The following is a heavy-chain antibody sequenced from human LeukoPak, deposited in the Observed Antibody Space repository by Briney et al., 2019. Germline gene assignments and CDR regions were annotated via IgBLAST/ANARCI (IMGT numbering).Heavy chain of an antibody. CDR1: GFTFSSYW. J-gene: IGHJ4*02. D-gene: IGHD6-13*01. Sequence: SGGSLRLSCAASGFTFSSYWMSWVRQAPGKGLEWVANIKEEGSGKYYVDSVKGRFTISRDNAKNSLFLHMNSLRVEDTAVYYCARDHGSSWETFDYWGQGTLVTVSS. V-gene: IGHV3-7*05. CDR2: IKEEGSGK. CDR3: ARDHGSSWETFDY.